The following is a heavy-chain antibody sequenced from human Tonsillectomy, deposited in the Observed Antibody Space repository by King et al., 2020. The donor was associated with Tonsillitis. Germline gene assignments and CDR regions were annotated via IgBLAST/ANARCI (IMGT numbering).Heavy chain of an antibody. CDR3: AGGRYYYDISGYFDY. V-gene: IGHV3-30-3*01. CDR1: GFTFSDYA. J-gene: IGHJ4*02. Sequence: VQLVESGGGVVQPGRSLRLSCAASGFTFSDYAMHWVRQAPGKGLEWVATISYDGSDKYYADSVKGRFTISRDNSKNTRFLQMNSLRAEDTAVFYCAGGRYYYDISGYFDYWGQGTLVTVSS. D-gene: IGHD3-22*01. CDR2: ISYDGSDK.